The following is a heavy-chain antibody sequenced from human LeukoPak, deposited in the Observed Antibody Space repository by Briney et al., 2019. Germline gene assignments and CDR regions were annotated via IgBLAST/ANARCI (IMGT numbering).Heavy chain of an antibody. CDR3: ARDLDYGGNFYAFDI. CDR2: IYYSGST. D-gene: IGHD4-23*01. V-gene: IGHV4-31*03. Sequence: SETLSLTCTVSGGSISSGGYYWSWLRQHPGMGLEWIGYIYYSGSTYYNPSLKSRVTISVDTSKNQFSLKLSSVTAADTAVYYCARDLDYGGNFYAFDIWGQGTMVTVSS. CDR1: GGSISSGGYY. J-gene: IGHJ3*02.